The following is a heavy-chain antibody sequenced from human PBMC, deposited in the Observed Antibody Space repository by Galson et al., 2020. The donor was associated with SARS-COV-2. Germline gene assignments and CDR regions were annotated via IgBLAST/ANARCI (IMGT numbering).Heavy chain of an antibody. Sequence: ETSETLSLTCTVSGGSISSYYWSWIRQPPGKGLEWIGYIYYSGSTNYNPSLKSRVTISVDTSKNQFSLKLSSVTAADTAVYYCARGSDGGNSGLNYWGQGTLVTVSS. CDR1: GGSISSYY. V-gene: IGHV4-59*01. CDR2: IYYSGST. D-gene: IGHD2-21*02. J-gene: IGHJ4*02. CDR3: ARGSDGGNSGLNY.